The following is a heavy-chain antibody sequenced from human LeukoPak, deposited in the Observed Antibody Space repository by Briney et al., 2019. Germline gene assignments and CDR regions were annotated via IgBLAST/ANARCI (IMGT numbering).Heavy chain of an antibody. CDR2: IYYSGST. V-gene: IGHV4-59*01. Sequence: NPSETLSLTCTVSGGSINSYYWSWIRQPPGKGLEWIGYIYYSGSTNYNPSLKSRVTISVDTSKNQFSLKLRSVTAADTAVYYCAREGWYYYDRSGENAFDIWGQGTMVTVSS. CDR3: AREGWYYYDRSGENAFDI. D-gene: IGHD3-22*01. CDR1: GGSINSYY. J-gene: IGHJ3*02.